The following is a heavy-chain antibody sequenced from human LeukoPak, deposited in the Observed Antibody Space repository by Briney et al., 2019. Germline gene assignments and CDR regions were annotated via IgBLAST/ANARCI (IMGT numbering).Heavy chain of an antibody. CDR3: TRVGYCATTSCRTAFDI. V-gene: IGHV3-30*02. J-gene: IGHJ3*02. D-gene: IGHD2-2*01. CDR2: IRYDGSNK. Sequence: GGSLRLSCAASGFTFSSYGMHWVRQAPGKGLEWVAFIRYDGSNKYYADSVKGLFTISRDNSKNTLYLQMNSLRAEDTAVYFCTRVGYCATTSCRTAFDIWGQGTMVTVSS. CDR1: GFTFSSYG.